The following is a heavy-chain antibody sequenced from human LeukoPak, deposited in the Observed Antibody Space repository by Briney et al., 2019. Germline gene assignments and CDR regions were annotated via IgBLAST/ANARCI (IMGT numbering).Heavy chain of an antibody. CDR1: GFTFSSYA. J-gene: IGHJ6*02. D-gene: IGHD2-2*01. V-gene: IGHV3-23*01. CDR3: ARGYCSSTSCYVHGMDV. Sequence: GGSLRLSCAASGFTFSSYAMSWVRQAPGKGLEWVSAISGSGGSTYYADSVKGRFTISRDNSKNTLYLQMNSLRAEDTAVYYCARGYCSSTSCYVHGMDVWGQGTTVTVSS. CDR2: ISGSGGST.